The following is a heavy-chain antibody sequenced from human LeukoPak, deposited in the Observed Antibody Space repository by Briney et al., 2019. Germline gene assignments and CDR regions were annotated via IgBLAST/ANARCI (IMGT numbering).Heavy chain of an antibody. CDR2: IDWDDDK. CDR3: ARSDGAPDAFDI. D-gene: IGHD2-21*02. V-gene: IGHV2-70*04. Sequence: SGPTLVNPTQTLTLTCTFSGFSLTRSGMRVSWIRQPQGKALEWLARIDWDDDKFYSTSLKTRLSMSKDTSKNQVVLTMTNMDPVDTATYYCARSDGAPDAFDIWGPGTMVTVSS. CDR1: GFSLTRSGMR. J-gene: IGHJ3*02.